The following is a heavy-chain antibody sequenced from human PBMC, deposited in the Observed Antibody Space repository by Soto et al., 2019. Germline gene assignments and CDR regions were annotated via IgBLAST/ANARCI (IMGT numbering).Heavy chain of an antibody. D-gene: IGHD2-8*02. Sequence: GGSLRLSCAASGFTFSSYSMNWVRQAPGKGLEWVSSISSSSYIYYADSVKGRFTISRDNAKNSLYLQMNSLRAEDTAVYYCARDVRTLLAPNYFDYWGQGTLVTVSS. CDR2: ISSSSYI. CDR3: ARDVRTLLAPNYFDY. CDR1: GFTFSSYS. J-gene: IGHJ4*02. V-gene: IGHV3-21*01.